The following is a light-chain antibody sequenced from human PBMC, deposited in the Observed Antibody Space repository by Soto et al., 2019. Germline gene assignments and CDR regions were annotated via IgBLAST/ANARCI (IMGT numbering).Light chain of an antibody. Sequence: DIQMTQSPSSLSASVGDRVSITCLGSQSISSYLNWYQQKPGKAPKLLIYAASSLQSGVPSRFSGSGSGTDFTLTISSLQPEDFATYYCQQSYSTPPWTFGQGTKVDIK. CDR1: QSISSY. V-gene: IGKV1-39*01. CDR2: AAS. CDR3: QQSYSTPPWT. J-gene: IGKJ2*01.